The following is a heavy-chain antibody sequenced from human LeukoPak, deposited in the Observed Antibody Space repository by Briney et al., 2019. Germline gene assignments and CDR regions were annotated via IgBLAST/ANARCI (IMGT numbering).Heavy chain of an antibody. CDR3: ARDSGSGNNDY. CDR1: GYTFTSYA. V-gene: IGHV1-3*01. CDR2: ISAGNGNT. Sequence: ASVAVSFKASGYTFTSYAIHWVRQAPGQRLEWMGWISAGNGNTKYSQNFQGRVTFISNTSATTAFMELSSLRSEDAAVYYCARDSGSGNNDYWGQGTLVTVSS. J-gene: IGHJ4*02. D-gene: IGHD1-26*01.